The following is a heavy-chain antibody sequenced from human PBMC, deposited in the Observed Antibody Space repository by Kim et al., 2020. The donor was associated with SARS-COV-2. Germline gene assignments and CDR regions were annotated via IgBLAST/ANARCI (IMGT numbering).Heavy chain of an antibody. CDR2: VNPNTGDT. Sequence: ASVKVSCKASGYTFTHYYLHWVRQAPGQGLEWMGIVNPNTGDTNYAREFQGRVTMTSDASTSTVYVELNSLRSEDTAVYYCAREFRGGEFDYWGQGTLVT. J-gene: IGHJ4*02. D-gene: IGHD2-15*01. CDR3: AREFRGGEFDY. V-gene: IGHV1-46*01. CDR1: GYTFTHYY.